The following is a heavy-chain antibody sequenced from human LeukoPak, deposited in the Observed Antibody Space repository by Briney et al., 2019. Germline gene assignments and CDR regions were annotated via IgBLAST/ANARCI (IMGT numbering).Heavy chain of an antibody. CDR2: MNPNSGNT. D-gene: IGHD3-10*02. V-gene: IGHV1-8*03. Sequence: ASVKVSCKASGYTFTSYDINWVRQATGQGLEWMGWMNPNSGNTGYAQKFHGRVTITRNTSISTAYIDSNSLRSEDPAADTYATVCSLGYGYWGQGTLVTVSS. J-gene: IGHJ4*02. CDR3: ATVCSLGYGY. CDR1: GYTFTSYD.